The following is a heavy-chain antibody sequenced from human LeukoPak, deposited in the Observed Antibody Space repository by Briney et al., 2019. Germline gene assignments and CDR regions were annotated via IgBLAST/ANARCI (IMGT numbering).Heavy chain of an antibody. CDR1: GFTFSSYA. J-gene: IGHJ4*02. Sequence: PGGSLRLSCAASGFTFSSYAMSWVRQAPGKGLEWVSAISGSGGSTYYADSVKGRFTISRDNSKNTLYLQMNSLRAEDTAVYYCAKDTVMVRGVTRFGYWGQGTLVTVSS. CDR2: ISGSGGST. V-gene: IGHV3-23*01. CDR3: AKDTVMVRGVTRFGY. D-gene: IGHD3-10*01.